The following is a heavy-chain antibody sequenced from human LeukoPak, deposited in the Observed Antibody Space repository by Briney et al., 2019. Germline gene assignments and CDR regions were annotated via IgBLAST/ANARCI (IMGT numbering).Heavy chain of an antibody. V-gene: IGHV3-64*04. J-gene: IGHJ4*02. CDR1: GFTFSSYV. D-gene: IGHD6-19*01. CDR2: ISNYGGST. CDR3: AKGLAVAGHFDY. Sequence: PGGSLRLSCSASGFTFSSYVMHWVRQAPGKGLEFVSSISNYGGSTSYADSVKGRFTISRDNSKNTLYLQMNSLRAEDTAVYYCAKGLAVAGHFDYWGQGTLVTVSS.